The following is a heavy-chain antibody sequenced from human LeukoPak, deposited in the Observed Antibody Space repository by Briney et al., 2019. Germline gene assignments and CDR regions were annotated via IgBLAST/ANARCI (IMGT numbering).Heavy chain of an antibody. J-gene: IGHJ6*03. CDR3: AREIVVVPAAMRYYYYYMDV. Sequence: SETLSLTCTVSGGSISSHYWSWIRQPPGKGLEWIGYIYYSGSTNYNASLKSRVTISVDTSKNQFSLKLSSVTAADTAVYYCAREIVVVPAAMRYYYYYMDVWGKGTTVTVSS. D-gene: IGHD2-2*01. CDR1: GGSISSHY. V-gene: IGHV4-59*11. CDR2: IYYSGST.